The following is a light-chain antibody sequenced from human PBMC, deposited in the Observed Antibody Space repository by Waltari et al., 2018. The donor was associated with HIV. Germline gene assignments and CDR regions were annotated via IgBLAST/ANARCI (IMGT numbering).Light chain of an antibody. J-gene: IGLJ2*01. Sequence: SVLTQPPSASGAPGQRVTLSCTGRTSNIGAGYDVHWYQQLPGTAPKLLIYGNSNRPSGVPDRFSGSKSGTSASLAITGLQAEDEADYYCQSYDSSLSGSVFGGGTKLTVL. CDR3: QSYDSSLSGSV. CDR2: GNS. CDR1: TSNIGAGYD. V-gene: IGLV1-40*01.